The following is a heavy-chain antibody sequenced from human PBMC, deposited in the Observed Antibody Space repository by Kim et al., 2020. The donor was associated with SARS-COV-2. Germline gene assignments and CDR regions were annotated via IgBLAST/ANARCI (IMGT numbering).Heavy chain of an antibody. V-gene: IGHV4-34*01. J-gene: IGHJ6*03. CDR1: GGSFSGYY. Sequence: SETLSLTCAVYGGSFSGYYWSWIRQPPGKGLEWIGEINHSGSTNYNPSLKSRVTISVDTSKNQFSLKLSSVTAADTAVYYCARGLISSGWYLGYYYMDV. CDR3: ARGLISSGWYLGYYYMDV. CDR2: INHSGST. D-gene: IGHD6-19*01.